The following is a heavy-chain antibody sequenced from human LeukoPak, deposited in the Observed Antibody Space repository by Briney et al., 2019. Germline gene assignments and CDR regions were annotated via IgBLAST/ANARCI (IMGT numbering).Heavy chain of an antibody. D-gene: IGHD6-13*01. Sequence: PGGSLRLSCTASGFMFDSHAMSGVRQTPGKGREGVSSISGSCDKTLYADSVKGRVTISRDNSKNTLFLQMNSLRAEDTAVYYCARKTSPGIAAVHFDYWGQGTLVTVSS. CDR2: ISGSCDKT. V-gene: IGHV3-23*01. J-gene: IGHJ4*02. CDR3: ARKTSPGIAAVHFDY. CDR1: GFMFDSHA.